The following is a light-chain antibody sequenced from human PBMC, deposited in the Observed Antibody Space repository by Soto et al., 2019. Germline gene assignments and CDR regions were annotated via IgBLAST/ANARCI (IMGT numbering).Light chain of an antibody. CDR2: DAS. V-gene: IGKV3-15*01. Sequence: EIVMTQSPATLSVSPGERATLSFRASQSVSSNLAWYQQKPGQAPRLLIYDASTRATVIPARFSGSGSGTEFTLTISSLQSEDFATYYCQQYNTYSTFGQGTRLEIK. CDR3: QQYNTYST. J-gene: IGKJ5*01. CDR1: QSVSSN.